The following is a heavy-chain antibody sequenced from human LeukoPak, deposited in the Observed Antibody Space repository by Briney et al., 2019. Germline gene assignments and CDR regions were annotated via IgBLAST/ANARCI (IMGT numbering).Heavy chain of an antibody. D-gene: IGHD6-13*01. J-gene: IGHJ4*02. CDR1: GYTFTSYG. Sequence: ASVKVSCKASGYTFTSYGISWVRQAPGQGLEWMGWISAYNGNTNYAQKLQGRVTMTTDTSTSTAYMELRSLRSDDTAVYYCARDGIAAAGTGGGTWDYWGQGTLVTVSS. CDR2: ISAYNGNT. CDR3: ARDGIAAAGTGGGTWDY. V-gene: IGHV1-18*01.